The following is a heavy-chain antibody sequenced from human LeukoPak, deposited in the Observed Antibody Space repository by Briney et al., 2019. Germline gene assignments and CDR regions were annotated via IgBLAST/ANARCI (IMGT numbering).Heavy chain of an antibody. CDR3: ARVVPIGGNDY. J-gene: IGHJ4*02. V-gene: IGHV4-38-2*02. CDR2: IYHSGNT. Sequence: SETLSHTSTVPGYSTNSGYFWGWIAQPPGKGLEWIGTIYHSGNTYYNPSLKSRVTVSVDTSKNQFSLKLSSVTAADAAIYYCARVVPIGGNDYWGQGTLVTVSS. CDR1: GYSTNSGYF. D-gene: IGHD4-23*01.